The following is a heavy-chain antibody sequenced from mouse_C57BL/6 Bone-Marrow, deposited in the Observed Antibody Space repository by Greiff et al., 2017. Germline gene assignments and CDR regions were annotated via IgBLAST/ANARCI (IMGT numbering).Heavy chain of an antibody. Sequence: QVQLQQPGAELVMPGASVKLSCKASGYTFTSYWMHWVKQRPGQGLEWIGELDPSDSYTNYNQKFKGKSTLTVDKSSSTAYMQLSSLTSEDSAVYYCARRRFCFRTLDYWGQGTTLTVSS. CDR3: ARRRFCFRTLDY. J-gene: IGHJ2*01. CDR2: LDPSDSYT. CDR1: GYTFTSYW. V-gene: IGHV1-69*01.